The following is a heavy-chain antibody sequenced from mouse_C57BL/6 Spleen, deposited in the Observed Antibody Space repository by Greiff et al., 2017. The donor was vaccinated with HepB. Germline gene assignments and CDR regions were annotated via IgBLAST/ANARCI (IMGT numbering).Heavy chain of an antibody. Sequence: VQLQESGAELVRPGASVKLSCKASGYTFTDYYINWVKQRPGQGLEWIARIYPGSGNTYYNEKFKGKATLTAEKSSSTAYMQLSSLTSEDSAVYFCASGYSNYEGFAYWGQGTLVTVSA. D-gene: IGHD2-5*01. CDR3: ASGYSNYEGFAY. CDR1: GYTFTDYY. V-gene: IGHV1-76*01. J-gene: IGHJ3*01. CDR2: IYPGSGNT.